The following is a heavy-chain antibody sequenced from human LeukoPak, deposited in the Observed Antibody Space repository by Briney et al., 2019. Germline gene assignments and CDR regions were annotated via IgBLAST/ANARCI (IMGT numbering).Heavy chain of an antibody. J-gene: IGHJ3*02. Sequence: KPSETLSLTCTVSGGSISSSIYYWAWIRQPPGKGLEWIGSIYYSGATYYNPSLKSRVTISIDTSKNQFSLKLSSVTAADTAVYYCATPYSGGYHGLDIWGRGTMVTVSS. V-gene: IGHV4-39*01. D-gene: IGHD1-26*01. CDR1: GGSISSSIYY. CDR2: IYYSGAT. CDR3: ATPYSGGYHGLDI.